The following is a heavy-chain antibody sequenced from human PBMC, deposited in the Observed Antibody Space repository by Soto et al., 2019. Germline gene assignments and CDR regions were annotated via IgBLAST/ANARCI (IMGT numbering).Heavy chain of an antibody. J-gene: IGHJ6*02. V-gene: IGHV1-8*01. D-gene: IGHD6-13*01. CDR2: MNPNSGNT. CDR1: GYTFTSYD. CDR3: ARGTVRVAAAGTSFSYYYGIDV. Sequence: GASVKVSCKASGYTFTSYDINWVRQATGQGLEWMGWMNPNSGNTGYAQKFQGRVTMTRNTSISTAYMELSSLRSEDTAVYYCARGTVRVAAAGTSFSYYYGIDVWGQGTTVTVSS.